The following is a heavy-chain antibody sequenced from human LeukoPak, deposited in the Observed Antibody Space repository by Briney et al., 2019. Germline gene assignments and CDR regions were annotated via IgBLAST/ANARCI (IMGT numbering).Heavy chain of an antibody. V-gene: IGHV5-51*01. Sequence: PGESLKISCKCSGYSFTSYWIGWVRQMPGKGLEWMGIIYPGDSDTRYSPSFQGQVTISADKSISTAYLQWSSLKASDTAMYYCARQGNYYDSSGYLDYWGQGTLVTVSS. J-gene: IGHJ4*02. CDR3: ARQGNYYDSSGYLDY. CDR2: IYPGDSDT. D-gene: IGHD3-22*01. CDR1: GYSFTSYW.